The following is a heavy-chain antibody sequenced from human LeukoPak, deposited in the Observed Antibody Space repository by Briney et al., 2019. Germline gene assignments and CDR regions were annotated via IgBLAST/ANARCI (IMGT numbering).Heavy chain of an antibody. D-gene: IGHD2-21*01. V-gene: IGHV1-46*01. CDR2: INPSGGST. J-gene: IGHJ5*02. Sequence: ASVKVSCKASGGTFSSYAISWVRQAPGQGLEWMGIINPSGGSTSYAQKFQGRVTMTRDTSTSTVYMELSSLRSEDTAVYYCARDAIGFDPWGQGTLVTVSS. CDR1: GGTFSSYA. CDR3: ARDAIGFDP.